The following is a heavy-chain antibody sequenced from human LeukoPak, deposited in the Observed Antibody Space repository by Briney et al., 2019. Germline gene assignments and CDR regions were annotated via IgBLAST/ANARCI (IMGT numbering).Heavy chain of an antibody. CDR1: GFTFSSYW. J-gene: IGHJ6*03. V-gene: IGHV3-7*01. D-gene: IGHD6-6*01. CDR2: IKQDGSEK. CDR3: ARDTGSSSFYYYYYMDV. Sequence: GGSLRLSCAASGFTFSSYWMSWVRQAPGKGLEWVANIKQDGSEKYYEDSVKGRFTISRDNAKNSLYLQMNSLRAEDTAVYYCARDTGSSSFYYYYYMDVWGKGTTVTVSS.